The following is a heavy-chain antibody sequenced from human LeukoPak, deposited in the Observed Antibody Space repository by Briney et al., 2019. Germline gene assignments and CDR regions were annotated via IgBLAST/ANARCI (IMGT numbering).Heavy chain of an antibody. Sequence: GASVKVSCKASGYTFTSYYMHWVRQAPGQGLEWMGIINPSGGSTSYAQKFQGRVTTTTDTSTSTAHLEMRSVRPDDTAVYYCARETIEAFDAWGQGTMVTVSS. J-gene: IGHJ3*01. CDR2: INPSGGST. V-gene: IGHV1-46*01. CDR1: GYTFTSYY. CDR3: ARETIEAFDA. D-gene: IGHD4/OR15-4a*01.